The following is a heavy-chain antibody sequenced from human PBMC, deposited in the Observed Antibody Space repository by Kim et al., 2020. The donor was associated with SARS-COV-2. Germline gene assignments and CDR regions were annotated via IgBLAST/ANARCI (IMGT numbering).Heavy chain of an antibody. CDR3: AKGNDPLFDY. Sequence: GGSLRLSCAASGFTFSSYAMSWVRQAPGKGLEWVSVIYSGGSSTYYADSAKGRFTISRDNSKNTLYLQMNSLRAEDTAVYYCAKGNDPLFDYWGQGTLVTVSS. CDR1: GFTFSSYA. V-gene: IGHV3-23*03. CDR2: IYSGGSST. J-gene: IGHJ4*02. D-gene: IGHD1-1*01.